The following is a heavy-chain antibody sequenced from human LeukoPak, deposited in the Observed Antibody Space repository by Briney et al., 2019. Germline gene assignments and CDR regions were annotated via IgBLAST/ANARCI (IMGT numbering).Heavy chain of an antibody. CDR2: IYHSGST. J-gene: IGHJ4*02. D-gene: IGHD6-13*01. CDR1: GGSISSYY. V-gene: IGHV4-38-2*02. CDR3: ARHEARGYSSSWFDY. Sequence: SETLSLTCTVSGGSISSYYWGWIRQPPGKGLEWIGSIYHSGSTYYNPSLKSRVTKSVDTSKNQFSLKLSSVTAADTAVYYCARHEARGYSSSWFDYWGQGTLVTVSS.